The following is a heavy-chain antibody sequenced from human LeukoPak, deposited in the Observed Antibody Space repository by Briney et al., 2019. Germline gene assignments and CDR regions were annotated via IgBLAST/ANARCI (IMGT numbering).Heavy chain of an antibody. CDR1: GGSISTYY. J-gene: IGHJ4*02. D-gene: IGHD1-26*01. CDR3: ARESHGWSYYFDY. CDR2: IYYSGST. Sequence: SETLSLTCTVSGGSISTYYWSWIRQPPEKGLEWIGYIYYSGSTNYNPSLKSRVTISVDTSKNQFSLKLSSVTAADTPVYYCARESHGWSYYFDYWGQGTLVTVSS. V-gene: IGHV4-59*01.